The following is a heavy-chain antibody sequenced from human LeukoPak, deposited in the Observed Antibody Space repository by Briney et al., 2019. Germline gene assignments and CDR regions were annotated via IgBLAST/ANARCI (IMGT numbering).Heavy chain of an antibody. CDR2: ISAYNGNT. Sequence: ASVKVSCKASGYSFTSNVISWVRQAPGQGLEWMGWISAYNGNTNYAQKLQGRVTMTTGTPTSTAYMELRSLRSDDTAVYYCARFGLGKHIEVAGIPFDIWGQGTMVTVSS. D-gene: IGHD6-19*01. CDR1: GYSFTSNV. J-gene: IGHJ3*02. CDR3: ARFGLGKHIEVAGIPFDI. V-gene: IGHV1-18*01.